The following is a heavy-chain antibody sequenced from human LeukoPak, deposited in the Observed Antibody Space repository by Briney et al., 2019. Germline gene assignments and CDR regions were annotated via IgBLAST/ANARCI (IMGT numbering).Heavy chain of an antibody. CDR1: GFTFGSYG. V-gene: IGHV3-30*02. J-gene: IGHJ4*02. CDR3: AKEIEYSSSGGGIDY. CDR2: IRYDGSNK. Sequence: SGGSLRLSCAASGFTFGSYGMHWVRQAPGKGLEWVAFIRYDGSNKYYADSVKGRFTISRDNSKNTLYLQMNSLRAEDTAVYYCAKEIEYSSSGGGIDYWGQGTLVTVSS. D-gene: IGHD6-6*01.